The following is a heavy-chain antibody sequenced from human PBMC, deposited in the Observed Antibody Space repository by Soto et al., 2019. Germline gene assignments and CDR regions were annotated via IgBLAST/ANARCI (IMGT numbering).Heavy chain of an antibody. D-gene: IGHD6-13*01. CDR3: ARDHGGSTWFVGVYYFFGMDV. CDR1: GFIFSDYT. J-gene: IGHJ6*02. Sequence: EVQLVESGGDLVQPGGSLRLSCAASGFIFSDYTMTWVRQAPGRGLEFVSHISSSGDAIFYAESVKGRFTVSRDNAKNSLYPQMNILRDDDTAVYFCARDHGGSTWFVGVYYFFGMDVWGQGTAVTVSS. V-gene: IGHV3-48*02. CDR2: ISSSGDAI.